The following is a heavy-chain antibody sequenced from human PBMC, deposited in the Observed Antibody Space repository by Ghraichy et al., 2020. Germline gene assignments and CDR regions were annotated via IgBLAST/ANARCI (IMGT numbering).Heavy chain of an antibody. Sequence: GGSLRLSCAASGFTFSSYGMHWVRQAPGKGLEWVAVISYDGSNKYYADSVKGRFTISRDNSKNTLYLQMNSLRAEDTAVYYCAKAGRPDASYFDYWGQGTLVTVSS. J-gene: IGHJ4*02. CDR2: ISYDGSNK. CDR1: GFTFSSYG. CDR3: AKAGRPDASYFDY. D-gene: IGHD3-10*01. V-gene: IGHV3-30*18.